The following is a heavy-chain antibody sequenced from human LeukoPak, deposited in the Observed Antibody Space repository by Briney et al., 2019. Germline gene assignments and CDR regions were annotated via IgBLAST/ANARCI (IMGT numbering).Heavy chain of an antibody. CDR3: ARARTRYSGSYGGAFDI. J-gene: IGHJ3*02. CDR2: IWSDGSNQ. V-gene: IGHV3-33*01. D-gene: IGHD1-26*01. Sequence: QPGGSLRLSCATSGFSFSTYAMHWVRQAPGKGLDWVAMIWSDGSNQYYADSVKGRFTISRDNSKNTLYLQMNSLRAEDTAVYYCARARTRYSGSYGGAFDIWGQGTMVTVSS. CDR1: GFSFSTYA.